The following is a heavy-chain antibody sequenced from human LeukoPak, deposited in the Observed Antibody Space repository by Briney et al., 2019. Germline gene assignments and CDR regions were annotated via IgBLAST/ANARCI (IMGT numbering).Heavy chain of an antibody. CDR3: ASLQDILTGYTSDY. CDR2: IYYSGST. V-gene: IGHV4-31*03. D-gene: IGHD3-9*01. CDR1: GGSISSGGYY. J-gene: IGHJ4*02. Sequence: SETLSLTCTVSGGSISSGGYYWSWIRQLPGKGLEWIGYIYYSGSTYYNPSLKSRVTISVDTSKNQFSLKLSSVTAADTAVYYCASLQDILTGYTSDYWGQGTLVTVSS.